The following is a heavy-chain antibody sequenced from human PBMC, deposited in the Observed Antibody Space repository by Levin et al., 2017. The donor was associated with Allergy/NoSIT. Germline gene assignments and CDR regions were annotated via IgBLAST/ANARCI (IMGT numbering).Heavy chain of an antibody. D-gene: IGHD1-26*01. V-gene: IGHV3-23*01. Sequence: GESLKISCAASGFTLDNYAMNWVRQAPGKGLEWASTISPSGGEIHYADSVKGRFTISRDNPKNTLSLQMNSLRAEDTAVYYCARRMGGWGAFDIWGQGTLVTVSS. J-gene: IGHJ3*02. CDR1: GFTLDNYA. CDR3: ARRMGGWGAFDI. CDR2: ISPSGGEI.